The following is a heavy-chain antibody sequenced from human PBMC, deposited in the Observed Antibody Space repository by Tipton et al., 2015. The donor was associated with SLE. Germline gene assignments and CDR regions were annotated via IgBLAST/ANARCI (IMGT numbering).Heavy chain of an antibody. V-gene: IGHV4-61*02. CDR1: SGSINSGDYY. CDR2: IYSKGSS. J-gene: IGHJ6*03. Sequence: TLSLTCTVSSGSINSGDYYWTWIRRPAGKGLEWIGRIYSKGSSNYNPSLMGRVTISTDTSKNQFSLKLSSVTAADTAVYYCAREGWERLRSYYYYMDVWGKGTTVTISS. CDR3: AREGWERLRSYYYYMDV. D-gene: IGHD1-26*01.